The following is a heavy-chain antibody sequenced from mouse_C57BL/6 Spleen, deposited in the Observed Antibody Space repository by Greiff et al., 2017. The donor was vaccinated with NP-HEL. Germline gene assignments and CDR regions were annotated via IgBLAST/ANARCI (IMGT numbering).Heavy chain of an antibody. Sequence: EVKVEESGPGLVKPSQSLSLTCSVTGYSITSGYYWNWIRQFPGNKLEWMGYISYDGSNNYNPSLKNRISITRDTSKNQFFLKLNSVTTEDTATYYCARGGDYDGDYFDYWGQGTTLTVSS. CDR3: ARGGDYDGDYFDY. D-gene: IGHD2-4*01. J-gene: IGHJ2*01. CDR2: ISYDGSN. CDR1: GYSITSGYY. V-gene: IGHV3-6*01.